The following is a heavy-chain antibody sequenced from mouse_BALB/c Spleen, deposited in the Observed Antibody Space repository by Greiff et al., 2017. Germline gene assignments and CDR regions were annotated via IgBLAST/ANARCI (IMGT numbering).Heavy chain of an antibody. J-gene: IGHJ3*01. Sequence: EVMLVESGGGLVKPGGSLKLSCAASGFTFSSYTMSWVRQTPEKRLEWVATISSGGSYTYYPDSVKGRFTISRDNAKNTLYLQMSSLKSEDTAMYYCTRDRAHYYGSSYSFAYWGQGTLVTVSA. D-gene: IGHD1-1*01. CDR2: ISSGGSYT. V-gene: IGHV5-6-4*01. CDR1: GFTFSSYT. CDR3: TRDRAHYYGSSYSFAY.